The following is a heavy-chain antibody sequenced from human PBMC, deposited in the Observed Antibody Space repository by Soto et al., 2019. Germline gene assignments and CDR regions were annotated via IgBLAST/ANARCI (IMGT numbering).Heavy chain of an antibody. CDR1: GGPFNSYS. CDR2: IIPLFGTA. Sequence: QVQLVQSGAEVKKPGSSVKVSCTASGGPFNSYSMIWVRQAPGQGLEWMGGIIPLFGTASYPQKFQGRVTITADESTTTTFMELRSLRSEDTAVYYCARESGYSYGYSGFDIWGQGTLVTISA. D-gene: IGHD5-18*01. CDR3: ARESGYSYGYSGFDI. V-gene: IGHV1-69*01. J-gene: IGHJ3*02.